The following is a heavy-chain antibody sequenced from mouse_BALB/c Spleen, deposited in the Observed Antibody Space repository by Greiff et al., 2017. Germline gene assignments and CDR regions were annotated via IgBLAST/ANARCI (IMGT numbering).Heavy chain of an antibody. Sequence: QVQLQQSGPGLVQPSQSLSITCTVSGFSLTSYGVHWVRQSPGKGLEWLGVIWSGGSTDYNAAFISRLSISKDNSKSQLFFKMNSLQANDTAIYYVAGEDLGPVAYWGQGTLVTVSA. CDR1: GFSLTSYG. CDR2: IWSGGST. CDR3: AGEDLGPVAY. V-gene: IGHV2-2*02. D-gene: IGHD4-1*01. J-gene: IGHJ3*01.